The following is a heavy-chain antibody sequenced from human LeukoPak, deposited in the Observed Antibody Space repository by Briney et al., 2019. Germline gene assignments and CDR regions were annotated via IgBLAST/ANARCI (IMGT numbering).Heavy chain of an antibody. Sequence: GGSLRLSCAASGFTFSSNAMHWVRQAPGKGLEYVSAISSNGGSTYYANSVKGRFTISRDNSKNTLYLQLGSLRAEDMAVYYCARVPVGFWSGYHDYWGHGTLVTVSS. D-gene: IGHD3-3*01. J-gene: IGHJ4*01. CDR1: GFTFSSNA. V-gene: IGHV3-64*01. CDR2: ISSNGGST. CDR3: ARVPVGFWSGYHDY.